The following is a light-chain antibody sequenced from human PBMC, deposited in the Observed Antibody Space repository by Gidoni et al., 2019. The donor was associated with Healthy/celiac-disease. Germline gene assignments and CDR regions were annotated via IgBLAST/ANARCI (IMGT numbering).Light chain of an antibody. CDR2: GAS. V-gene: IGKV3-15*01. Sequence: VISQSAATLSVSPGERATLPCRASQSVSSNLAWYQQKPGQAPRLLIYGASTRATGIPARFSGSGSGTEFTLTISSLQSEDFAVYYCQQYNNWPPVTFGGGTKVEIK. CDR1: QSVSSN. CDR3: QQYNNWPPVT. J-gene: IGKJ4*01.